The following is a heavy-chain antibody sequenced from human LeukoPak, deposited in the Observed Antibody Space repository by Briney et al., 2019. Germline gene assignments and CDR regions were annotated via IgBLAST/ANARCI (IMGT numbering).Heavy chain of an antibody. V-gene: IGHV3-21*01. CDR2: ISSSSSYI. CDR1: GFTFSNSW. D-gene: IGHD6-13*01. Sequence: PGGSLRLSCAASGFTFSNSWMSWVRQAPGKGLEWVSSISSSSSYIYYADSVKGRFTISRDNAKNSLYLQMNSLRAEDTAVYYCARTGIAAAGTYFQHWGQGTLVTVSS. J-gene: IGHJ1*01. CDR3: ARTGIAAAGTYFQH.